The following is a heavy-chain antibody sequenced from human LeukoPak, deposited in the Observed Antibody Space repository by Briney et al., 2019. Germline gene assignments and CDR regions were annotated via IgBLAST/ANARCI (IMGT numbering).Heavy chain of an antibody. D-gene: IGHD2-2*01. Sequence: GGSLRLSGAASGFTFSSYAMSWVRQAPGKGLEWVSAISGSGGSTYYADSVKGRFTISRDNSKNTLYLQMNSLRAEDTAVYYCAKLPGYCSSTSCYLYFDYWGQGTLVTVSS. CDR3: AKLPGYCSSTSCYLYFDY. CDR1: GFTFSSYA. J-gene: IGHJ4*02. CDR2: ISGSGGST. V-gene: IGHV3-23*01.